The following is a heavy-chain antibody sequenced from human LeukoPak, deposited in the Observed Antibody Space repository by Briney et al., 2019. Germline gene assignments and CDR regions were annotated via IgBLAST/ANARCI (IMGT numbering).Heavy chain of an antibody. CDR3: AATQQKMATISADWFDP. V-gene: IGHV4-59*08. CDR2: IYYSGNT. D-gene: IGHD5-24*01. J-gene: IGHJ5*02. CDR1: GGSISGYY. Sequence: PSETLSLTCTVSGGSISGYYWSWIRQPPGKGLEWIGYIYYSGNTNYNPSLKSRVTISVDTSKNQFSLKLSSVTAADTAVYYCAATQQKMATISADWFDPWGQGTLVTVSS.